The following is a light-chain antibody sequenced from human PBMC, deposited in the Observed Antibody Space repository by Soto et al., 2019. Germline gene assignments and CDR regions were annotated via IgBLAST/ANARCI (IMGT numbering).Light chain of an antibody. CDR2: DVN. J-gene: IGLJ3*02. Sequence: QSALTQPRSVSGSPGQSVAISCTGTRSDVGGYNYVSWYQQYPGKAPKLMIYDVNKRPSGVPDRFSGSKSGNTASLTISGLQAEDEADYYCCSYAGNYTLVFGGGTQLTVL. CDR1: RSDVGGYNY. CDR3: CSYAGNYTLV. V-gene: IGLV2-11*01.